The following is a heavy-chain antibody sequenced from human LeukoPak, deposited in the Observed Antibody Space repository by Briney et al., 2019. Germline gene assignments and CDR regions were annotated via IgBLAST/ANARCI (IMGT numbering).Heavy chain of an antibody. CDR3: ARVWFGEYPFDP. D-gene: IGHD3-10*01. CDR2: IYYSGST. CDR1: GGSISSGDYY. J-gene: IGHJ5*02. V-gene: IGHV4-30-4*01. Sequence: SQTLSLTCTVSGGSISSGDYYWSWIRQPPGKGLEWIGYIYYSGSTYYNPSLKSRVTISVDTSKNQFSLKLSSVTAADTAVYYRARVWFGEYPFDPWGQGTLVTVSS.